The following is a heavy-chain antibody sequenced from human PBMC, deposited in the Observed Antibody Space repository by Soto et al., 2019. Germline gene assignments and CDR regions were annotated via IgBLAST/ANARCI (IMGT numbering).Heavy chain of an antibody. CDR1: GGTFSSYA. J-gene: IGHJ5*02. CDR2: FIPIFGTA. Sequence: QVQLVQSGAEVKKPGSSVKVSCKASGGTFSSYAISWVRQAPGQGLEWMGGFIPIFGTANYAQKFQGRVTITADESMSRAYVELSSLRSEDTAVYYCARVRGYYYDSSGYYNWFDPGGQGTVVTVSS. V-gene: IGHV1-69*01. D-gene: IGHD3-22*01. CDR3: ARVRGYYYDSSGYYNWFDP.